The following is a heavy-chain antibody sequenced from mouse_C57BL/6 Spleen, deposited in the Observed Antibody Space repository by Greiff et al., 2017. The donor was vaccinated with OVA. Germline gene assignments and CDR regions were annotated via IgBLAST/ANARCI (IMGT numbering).Heavy chain of an antibody. V-gene: IGHV1-52*01. CDR1: GYTFTSYW. J-gene: IGHJ2*01. CDR3: ATPLSVVGGFDY. Sequence: QVQLQQPGAELVRPGSSVKLSCKASGYTFTSYWMHWVKQRPIQGLEWIGNIDPSDSETHYNQKFKDKATLTVDKSSSTAYMQLSSLTSEDSAVYDSATPLSVVGGFDYWGQGTTLTVSS. CDR2: IDPSDSET. D-gene: IGHD1-1*01.